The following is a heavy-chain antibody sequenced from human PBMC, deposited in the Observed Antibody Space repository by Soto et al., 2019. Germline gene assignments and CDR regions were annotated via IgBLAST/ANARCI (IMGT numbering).Heavy chain of an antibody. CDR3: TRGAGAPWVRFDS. J-gene: IGHJ4*02. D-gene: IGHD3-22*01. CDR1: GYSITSGFY. CDR2: ISYSAKT. Sequence: LSLTCGVSGYSITSGFYWGWVRQSPGKGLEWIGSISYSAKTFYNPSLASRLSIAVDTSMNQFSLRLTSVTAADTALYYCTRGAGAPWVRFDSWGQGTLVTVSS. V-gene: IGHV4-38-2*01.